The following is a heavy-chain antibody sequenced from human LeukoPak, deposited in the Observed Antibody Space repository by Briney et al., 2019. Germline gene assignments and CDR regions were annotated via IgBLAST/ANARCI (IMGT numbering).Heavy chain of an antibody. D-gene: IGHD1-1*01. CDR2: IYYSGST. J-gene: IGHJ4*02. CDR1: GGSISSSSYY. CDR3: ARLRYNWNDVAY. Sequence: PSETLSLTCTVSGGSISSSSYYWGWIRQPPGKGLEWIGSIYYSGSTYYNPSLKSRVTMSVDTSKNQFSLKLSSVTAADTAVYYCARLRYNWNDVAYWGQGTLVTVSS. V-gene: IGHV4-39*01.